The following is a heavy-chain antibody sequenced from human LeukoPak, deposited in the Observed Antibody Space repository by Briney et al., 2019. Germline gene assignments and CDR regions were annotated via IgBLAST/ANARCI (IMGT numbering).Heavy chain of an antibody. Sequence: KTSETLSLTCAVYGGSFSGYYWSWIRQPPGKGLEWIGYIYYSGSTDYNPSLKSRVTISLDTSKNQFSLKLSSVTAADTAVYYCAREYHYYDTRGYYYFDYWGQGTLVTVSS. V-gene: IGHV4-59*01. J-gene: IGHJ4*02. CDR1: GGSFSGYY. D-gene: IGHD3-22*01. CDR3: AREYHYYDTRGYYYFDY. CDR2: IYYSGST.